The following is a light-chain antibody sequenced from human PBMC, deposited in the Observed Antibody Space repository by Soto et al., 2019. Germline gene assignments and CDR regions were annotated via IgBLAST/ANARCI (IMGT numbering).Light chain of an antibody. CDR1: SSNIGAGYD. Sequence: QSVLTQPPSVSGAPGQRVTISCTGSSSNIGAGYDVHWYQQLPGTAPKLLIYDNNSRPSGVPDRFSGSESDTTASLIISGLQPEDEADYYCSSYAGSSARVVFGGGTKLTVL. V-gene: IGLV1-40*01. J-gene: IGLJ2*01. CDR3: SSYAGSSARVV. CDR2: DNN.